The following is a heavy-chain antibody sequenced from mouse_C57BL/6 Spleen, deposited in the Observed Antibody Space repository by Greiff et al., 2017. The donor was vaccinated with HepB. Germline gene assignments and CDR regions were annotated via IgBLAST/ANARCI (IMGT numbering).Heavy chain of an antibody. Sequence: DVQLQESGAELVKPGASVKLSCTASGFNIKDYYMHWVKQRPEQGLEWIGRIDPEDGETKYAPKFQGKATLTADTSSTTAYLQLSSLTSEDAAVYYCANYYDSSRTSFAYWGQGTLVTVSA. V-gene: IGHV14-2*01. CDR2: IDPEDGET. CDR1: GFNIKDYY. D-gene: IGHD1-1*01. J-gene: IGHJ3*01. CDR3: ANYYDSSRTSFAY.